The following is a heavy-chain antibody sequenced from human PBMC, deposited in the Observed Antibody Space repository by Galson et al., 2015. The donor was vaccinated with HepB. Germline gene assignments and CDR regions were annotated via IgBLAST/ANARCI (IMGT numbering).Heavy chain of an antibody. CDR2: INGDGGIT. CDR3: TRDPLQFGTNLDF. V-gene: IGHV3-74*01. CDR1: GFTFSSYW. J-gene: IGHJ4*02. D-gene: IGHD3-16*01. Sequence: SLRLSCAASGFTFSSYWMHWVRQAPGEGLVWVSRINGDGGITIYADSVKGRFTISRDNAKNTLYLQIVSLRAEDTAVYYCTRDPLQFGTNLDFWGQGSLVTVPS.